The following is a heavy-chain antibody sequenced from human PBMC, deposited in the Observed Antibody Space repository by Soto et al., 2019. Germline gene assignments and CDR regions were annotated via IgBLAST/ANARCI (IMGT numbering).Heavy chain of an antibody. J-gene: IGHJ6*02. CDR3: ARVAYGDVGYYYGMDV. D-gene: IGHD4-17*01. CDR2: INPNSGGT. V-gene: IGHV1-2*04. Sequence: QVQLVQSGAEVKKPGASVKVSCKASGYTFTGYYMHWVRQAPGQGLEWMGWINPNSGGTNYAQKFQGWVTMTRDTSISTAYMELSRLRSDDTAVYYCARVAYGDVGYYYGMDVWGQGTTVTVSS. CDR1: GYTFTGYY.